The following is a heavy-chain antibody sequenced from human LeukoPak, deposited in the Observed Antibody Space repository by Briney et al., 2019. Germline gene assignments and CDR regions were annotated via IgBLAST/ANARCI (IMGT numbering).Heavy chain of an antibody. Sequence: PSQTLSLTCTVSGGSISSGSYYWSWIRQPAGKGLEWIGRIYTSGSTNYNPSLKSRVTISVDTSKNQFSLKLSSVTAADTAVYYCARDIIAGYCSSTSCYAQDYWGQGTLVTVSS. CDR1: GGSISSGSYY. V-gene: IGHV4-61*02. CDR2: IYTSGST. CDR3: ARDIIAGYCSSTSCYAQDY. J-gene: IGHJ4*02. D-gene: IGHD2-2*01.